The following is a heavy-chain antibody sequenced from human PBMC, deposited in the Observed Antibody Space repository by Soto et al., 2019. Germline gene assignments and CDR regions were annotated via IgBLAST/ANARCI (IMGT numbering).Heavy chain of an antibody. CDR2: IWYDGSNK. V-gene: IGHV3-33*01. Sequence: GGSLRLSCAASGFTFSSYGMHWVRQAPGKGLEWVAVIWYDGSNKYYADSVKGRFTISRDNSKNTLYLQMNSLRAEDTAVYYCARDRDSSSTYGMDVWGQGTTVTVSS. CDR3: ARDRDSSSTYGMDV. CDR1: GFTFSSYG. J-gene: IGHJ6*02. D-gene: IGHD6-6*01.